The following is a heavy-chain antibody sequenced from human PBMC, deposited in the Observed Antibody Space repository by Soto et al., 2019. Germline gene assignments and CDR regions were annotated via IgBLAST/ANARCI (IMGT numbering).Heavy chain of an antibody. CDR1: GFTFSSYG. J-gene: IGHJ4*02. CDR3: AAQERYSSGWKAAGY. Sequence: GVSLRLSCAASGFTFSSYGMHWVRQAPGKGLEWVAVISYDGSNKYYADSVKGRFTISRDNSKNTLYLQMNSLRAEDTAVYCCAAQERYSSGWKAAGYWGQGTLVT. V-gene: IGHV3-30*03. D-gene: IGHD6-19*01. CDR2: ISYDGSNK.